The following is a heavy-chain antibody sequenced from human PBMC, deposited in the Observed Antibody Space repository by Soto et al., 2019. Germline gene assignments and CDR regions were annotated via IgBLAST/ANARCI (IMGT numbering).Heavy chain of an antibody. V-gene: IGHV3-48*01. CDR2: VSSSSSTI. Sequence: GGSLRLSCAASGFTFSSYSMNWVRQAPGKGLEWVSYVSSSSSTIYYADSVKGRFTISRDNAKNSLYLQMNSLRAEDTAVYYCARANYYGSPGDFDYWGQGTLVTVSS. CDR3: ARANYYGSPGDFDY. D-gene: IGHD3-10*01. J-gene: IGHJ4*02. CDR1: GFTFSSYS.